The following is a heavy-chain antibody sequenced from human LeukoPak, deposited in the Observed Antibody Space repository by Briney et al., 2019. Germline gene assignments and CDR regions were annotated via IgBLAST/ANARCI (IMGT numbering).Heavy chain of an antibody. D-gene: IGHD2-2*02. CDR1: DFAFTDTW. CDR2: IKSESDGRTS. V-gene: IGHV3-15*01. Sequence: PGGSLRLSCAASDFAFTDTWMTWVRQAPGKGLEWVGHIKSESDGRTSEYAAPVKGRFTISRDDSKNTLYLQMNSLKAADTAVYYCATKPVPIRRVVFSDYYYLDVWGSGSTVTVSS. CDR3: ATKPVPIRRVVFSDYYYLDV. J-gene: IGHJ6*03.